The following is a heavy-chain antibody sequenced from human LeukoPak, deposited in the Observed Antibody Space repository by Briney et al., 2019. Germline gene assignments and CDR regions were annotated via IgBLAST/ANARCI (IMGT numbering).Heavy chain of an antibody. D-gene: IGHD3-9*01. V-gene: IGHV1-18*01. CDR1: GYTFASYG. CDR3: ARVTGSYYYYYGMDV. Sequence: ASVKVSCKASGYTFASYGISWVRQAPGQGLEWMGWISAYNGNTNYAQKLQGRVTMTTDTSTSTAYMELRSLGSGDTAVYYCARVTGSYYYYYGMDVWGQGTTVTVSS. J-gene: IGHJ6*02. CDR2: ISAYNGNT.